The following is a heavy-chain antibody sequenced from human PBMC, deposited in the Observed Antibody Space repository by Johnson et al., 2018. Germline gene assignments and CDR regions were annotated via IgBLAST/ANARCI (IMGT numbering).Heavy chain of an antibody. CDR2: ISGSGGST. V-gene: IGHV3-23*04. CDR3: AKDHLSLAVAGPEYFQH. Sequence: VQLVQSGGGLVQPGRSLRLSCAASGFTFSSYAMSWVRQAPGKGLEWVSAISGSGGSTYYADSVKGRFTISRDNSKNTLYLQMNSLRAEDTAVYYCAKDHLSLAVAGPEYFQHWGQGTLVTVSS. CDR1: GFTFSSYA. J-gene: IGHJ1*01. D-gene: IGHD6-19*01.